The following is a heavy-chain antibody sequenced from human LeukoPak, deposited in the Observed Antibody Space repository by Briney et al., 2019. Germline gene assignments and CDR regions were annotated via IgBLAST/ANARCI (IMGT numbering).Heavy chain of an antibody. CDR3: ARDRYEIVGATPHYFYYYGMDV. Sequence: ASVKVSCKASGYTFTSYYMHWVRQAPGQGLEWMGIINPSGGSTSYAQKFQGRVTMTRDTSTSTVYMELSSLRSEDTAVYYCARDRYEIVGATPHYFYYYGMDVWGQGTTVTVSS. D-gene: IGHD1-26*01. CDR2: INPSGGST. V-gene: IGHV1-46*01. CDR1: GYTFTSYY. J-gene: IGHJ6*02.